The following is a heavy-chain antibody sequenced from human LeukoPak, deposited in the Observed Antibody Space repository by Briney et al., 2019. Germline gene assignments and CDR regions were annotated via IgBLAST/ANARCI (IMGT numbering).Heavy chain of an antibody. CDR1: GGSFSGYY. CDR3: ARVAGYCSGGSCYRTRPFDY. CDR2: INHSGST. D-gene: IGHD2-15*01. Sequence: KTSETLSLTCAVYGGSFSGYYWSWIRQPPGKGLEWIGEINHSGSTNYNPSLKSRVTISVDTSKYQFSLKLSSVTAADTAVYYCARVAGYCSGGSCYRTRPFDYWGQGTLVTVSS. V-gene: IGHV4-34*01. J-gene: IGHJ4*02.